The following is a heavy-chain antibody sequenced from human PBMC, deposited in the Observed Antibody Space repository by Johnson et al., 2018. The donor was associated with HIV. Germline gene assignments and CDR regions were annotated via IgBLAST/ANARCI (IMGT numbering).Heavy chain of an antibody. CDR1: GFTFSSYA. J-gene: IGHJ3*01. CDR3: ARVSYSSLALDF. Sequence: EMQLVESGGGVVQPGRSLRLSCAASGFTFSSYAMHWVRQAPGKGLEWVSTISGPGGSTYYPDSMKGRFTISRDNSMNTLYLQVNSLRLEDTAIYYCARVSYSSLALDFWGQGTVVTASS. D-gene: IGHD6-6*01. V-gene: IGHV3-23*04. CDR2: ISGPGGST.